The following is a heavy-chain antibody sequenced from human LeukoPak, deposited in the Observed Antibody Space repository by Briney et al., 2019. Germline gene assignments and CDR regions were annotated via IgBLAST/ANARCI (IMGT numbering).Heavy chain of an antibody. CDR2: ISGSGGST. V-gene: IGHV3-23*01. Sequence: GGSLRLSCAASGFTFSSYAMSWVRQAPGKGLEWVSAISGSGGSTYYADSVKGRFTISRDNSKNTLYLQLNSLRAEDTAVYYCAKDTASSTWFLYFQHWGQGTLVTVSS. CDR3: AKDTASSTWFLYFQH. J-gene: IGHJ1*01. D-gene: IGHD6-13*01. CDR1: GFTFSSYA.